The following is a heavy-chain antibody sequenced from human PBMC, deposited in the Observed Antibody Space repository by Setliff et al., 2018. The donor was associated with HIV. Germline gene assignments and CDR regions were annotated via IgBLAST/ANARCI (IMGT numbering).Heavy chain of an antibody. J-gene: IGHJ3*02. CDR2: ISWNSGNI. Sequence: PGGSLRLSCAASGFTFSDHYMDWVRQAPGKGLEWVSGISWNSGNIVYADSVKGRCTVSRDNAKNSLYLQMNSLRAEDTAVYYCARGDFYDSSGYFTDAFDIWGQGTMVTVSS. D-gene: IGHD3-22*01. CDR1: GFTFSDHY. V-gene: IGHV3-11*05. CDR3: ARGDFYDSSGYFTDAFDI.